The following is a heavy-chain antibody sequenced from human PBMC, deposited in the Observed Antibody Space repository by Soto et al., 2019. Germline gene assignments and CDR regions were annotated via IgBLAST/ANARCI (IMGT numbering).Heavy chain of an antibody. J-gene: IGHJ6*02. CDR3: AKGLRFLSSGYYYGMDV. CDR2: ISYDGSNK. D-gene: IGHD5-12*01. Sequence: PGGSLRLSCAASGFTFSSYGMHWVRQAPGKGLEWVAVISYDGSNKYYADSVKGRFTISRDNSKNTLYLQLNSLRAEDTAVYYCAKGLRFLSSGYYYGMDVWGQGTTVTVSS. CDR1: GFTFSSYG. V-gene: IGHV3-30*18.